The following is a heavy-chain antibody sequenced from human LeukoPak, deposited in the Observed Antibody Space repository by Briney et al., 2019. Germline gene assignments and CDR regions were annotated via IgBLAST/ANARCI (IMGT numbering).Heavy chain of an antibody. V-gene: IGHV3-7*01. J-gene: IGHJ5*02. Sequence: GGSLRLSCTASGFIFNDFWMSWVRQAPGEGLEWVANIRQDGGAKNYVDSVKGRFTISRDNAKKSLYLQMNSLRAEDTAVYYCARVGVPAARFGSDNWFDPWGQGTLVTVSS. CDR3: ARVGVPAARFGSDNWFDP. CDR1: GFIFNDFW. CDR2: IRQDGGAK. D-gene: IGHD2-2*01.